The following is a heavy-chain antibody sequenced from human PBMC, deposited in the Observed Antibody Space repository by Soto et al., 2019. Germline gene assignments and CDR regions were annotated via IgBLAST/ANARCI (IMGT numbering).Heavy chain of an antibody. V-gene: IGHV1-18*01. Sequence: ASVKVSCTASGYTFTSYGISWVRQAPGQGLEWMGWISAYNGNTNYAQKLQGRVTMTTDTSTSTAYMELRSLRSDDTAVYYCARVTPTYYYGPGDAFDIWGQGKMVTVSS. D-gene: IGHD3-10*01. CDR1: GYTFTSYG. CDR3: ARVTPTYYYGPGDAFDI. CDR2: ISAYNGNT. J-gene: IGHJ3*02.